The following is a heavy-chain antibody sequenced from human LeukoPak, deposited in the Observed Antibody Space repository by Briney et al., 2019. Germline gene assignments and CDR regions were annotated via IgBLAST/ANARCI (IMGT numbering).Heavy chain of an antibody. V-gene: IGHV1-18*01. D-gene: IGHD3-22*01. J-gene: IGHJ5*02. CDR2: ISAYNGNT. CDR3: ARDQYYDSKGWFDP. Sequence: GASVKVSCKASGYTFTSYGISWVRQAPGQGLEWVGWISAYNGNTNYAQKLQGRVTMTTDTSTSTAYMGLRSLRSDDTAVYYCARDQYYDSKGWFDPWGQGTLVTVSS. CDR1: GYTFTSYG.